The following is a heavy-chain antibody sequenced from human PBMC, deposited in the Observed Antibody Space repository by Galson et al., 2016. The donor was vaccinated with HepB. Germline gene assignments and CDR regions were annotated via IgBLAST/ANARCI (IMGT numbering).Heavy chain of an antibody. J-gene: IGHJ6*02. D-gene: IGHD5-12*01. CDR1: GDSVSSNSAT. V-gene: IGHV6-1*01. CDR2: TYYRSKWYN. Sequence: CAISGDSVSSNSATWNWIRQSPSRGLEWLGRTYYRSKWYNDYALSVKSRITINPDTSKNQSSLQLNSVTPEDTAVYYCARVRSGYSGYANPYYYGMDVWGQGTTVTVSS. CDR3: ARVRSGYSGYANPYYYGMDV.